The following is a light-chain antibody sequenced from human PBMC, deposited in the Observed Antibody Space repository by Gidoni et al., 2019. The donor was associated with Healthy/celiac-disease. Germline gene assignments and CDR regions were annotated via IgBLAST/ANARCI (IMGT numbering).Light chain of an antibody. CDR3: MQALQTPYT. J-gene: IGKJ2*01. Sequence: DIVMTQSPLSLPVTPGEPASISCRSSQSLLHSNGYNYLDWYLQKPGQSPQLLIYLGSNRAPGVLARFSGSGSGTDFTLKISSVEAEDVGVYYCMQALQTPYTFGQGTKLEIK. CDR2: LGS. CDR1: QSLLHSNGYNY. V-gene: IGKV2-28*01.